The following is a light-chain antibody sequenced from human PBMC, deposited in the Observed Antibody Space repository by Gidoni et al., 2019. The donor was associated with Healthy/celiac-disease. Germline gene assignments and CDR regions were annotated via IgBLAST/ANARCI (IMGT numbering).Light chain of an antibody. CDR2: AAS. CDR1: QGISSY. Sequence: AIRMTQSPSSFSASTGDRVTITCRASQGISSYLAWYQQKPGKAPKLLIYAASTLQSGVPSRFSGSGSGPDFTLTISCLQSEDFATYYCQQYYSYPQTFGQGTKLEIK. CDR3: QQYYSYPQT. J-gene: IGKJ2*01. V-gene: IGKV1-8*01.